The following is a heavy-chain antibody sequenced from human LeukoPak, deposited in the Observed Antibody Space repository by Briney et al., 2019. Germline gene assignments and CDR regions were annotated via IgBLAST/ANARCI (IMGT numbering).Heavy chain of an antibody. CDR3: ARENLAAAADY. J-gene: IGHJ4*02. Sequence: GGSLRLSCVASEFTFNSYAMSWVRQAPGKGLEWVSGISASGDSIYYADSVKGRFTISRDNAKNTLYLQMNSLRLEDTAVYYCARENLAAAADYWGQGTVVTVSS. V-gene: IGHV3-23*01. CDR1: EFTFNSYA. D-gene: IGHD6-25*01. CDR2: ISASGDSI.